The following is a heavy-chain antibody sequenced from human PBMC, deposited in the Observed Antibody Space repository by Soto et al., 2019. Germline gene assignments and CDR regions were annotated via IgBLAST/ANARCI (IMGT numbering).Heavy chain of an antibody. D-gene: IGHD4-17*01. V-gene: IGHV4-4*02. J-gene: IGHJ4*02. CDR2: IYHTGST. CDR1: GDSISSSNW. CDR3: APFYGDYVSY. Sequence: SETLSLTCVVSGDSISSSNWWSWVRQPPGKGLEWIGKIYHTGSTNYNPSLKSRVTISVDTSKNQFSLKLSSVTAADTAVYYCAPFYGDYVSYWGQGTLVTVSS.